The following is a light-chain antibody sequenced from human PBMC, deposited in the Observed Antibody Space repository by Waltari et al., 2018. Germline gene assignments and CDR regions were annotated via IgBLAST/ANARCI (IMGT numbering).Light chain of an antibody. CDR1: QGISTY. J-gene: IGKJ3*01. CDR3: QQLNSYPLFT. CDR2: AAS. Sequence: DIQLTQSPSFLSASVGDRVTITCRASQGISTYLAWYQPKPGKAPKLLIYAASTLQNGVPSRFSGSGSGTEFTLTISSRQPEDFATYYCQQLNSYPLFTFGPGTKVDIK. V-gene: IGKV1-9*01.